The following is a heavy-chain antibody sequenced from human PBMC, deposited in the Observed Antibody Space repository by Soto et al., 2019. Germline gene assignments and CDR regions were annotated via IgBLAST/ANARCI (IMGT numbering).Heavy chain of an antibody. Sequence: EVQLVESGGGLVQPGGSLKLACLASGFPLSDSAIHWVRKASGKGLEWVGRIRRKTNNYATTYAAPVRGRFSLSRDDSKNTAYLQTNNLESEDAAVYYCTRHEGGQVVHSFYYYFMDVWGKGATVSV. D-gene: IGHD2-15*01. CDR3: TRHEGGQVVHSFYYYFMDV. J-gene: IGHJ6*03. CDR1: GFPLSDSA. CDR2: IRRKTNNYAT. V-gene: IGHV3-73*01.